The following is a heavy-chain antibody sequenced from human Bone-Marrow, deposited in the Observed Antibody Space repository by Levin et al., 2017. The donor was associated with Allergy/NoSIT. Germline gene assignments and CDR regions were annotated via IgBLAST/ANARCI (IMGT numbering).Heavy chain of an antibody. Sequence: PGGSLRLSCKGSGYTFANYWTAWVRQMPGKGLEWMGVIYAGDSDTRYSPSFEGQVTFSVDKSISTAYLQWSSLRASDTAIYYCTRRNYAGIGYYFFDFWGQGTLVTVSS. V-gene: IGHV5-51*01. CDR3: TRRNYAGIGYYFFDF. CDR1: GYTFANYW. D-gene: IGHD3-22*01. J-gene: IGHJ4*02. CDR2: IYAGDSDT.